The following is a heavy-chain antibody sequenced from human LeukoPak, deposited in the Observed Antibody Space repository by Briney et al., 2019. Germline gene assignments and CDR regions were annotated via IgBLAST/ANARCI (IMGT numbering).Heavy chain of an antibody. Sequence: SVKVSCKASGGTSSSYAISWVRQAPGQGLEWMGGIIPIFGTANYAQKFQGRVTITADESTSTAYMELSSLRSEDTAVYYCARGSVLGSYFDYWGQGTLVTVSS. J-gene: IGHJ4*02. CDR2: IIPIFGTA. V-gene: IGHV1-69*13. D-gene: IGHD1-14*01. CDR3: ARGSVLGSYFDY. CDR1: GGTSSSYA.